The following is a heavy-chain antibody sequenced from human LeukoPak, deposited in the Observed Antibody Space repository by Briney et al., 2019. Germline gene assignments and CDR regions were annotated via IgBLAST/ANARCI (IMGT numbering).Heavy chain of an antibody. V-gene: IGHV4-34*01. CDR2: INHSGST. CDR1: GGSFSGYY. CDR3: ARGLPYYYYYYMDV. J-gene: IGHJ6*03. Sequence: SETLSLTCAVYGGSFSGYYWSWIRQPPGKGLEWIGEINHSGSTNYNPSLKSRVTISVDTSKNQFSLKLSSVTAADTAVYYCARGLPYYYYYYMDVWGKGTTVTVSS.